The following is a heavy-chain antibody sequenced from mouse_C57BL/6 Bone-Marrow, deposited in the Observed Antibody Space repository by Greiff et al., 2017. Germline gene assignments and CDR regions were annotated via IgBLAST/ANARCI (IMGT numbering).Heavy chain of an antibody. J-gene: IGHJ2*01. CDR1: GFTFSDYG. D-gene: IGHD6-1*01. CDR3: ARPAVPV. V-gene: IGHV5-17*01. CDR2: ISSGSSTI. Sequence: DVMLVESGGGLVKPGGSLKLSCAASGFTFSDYGMHWVRQAPEKGLEWVAYISSGSSTIYSADTVKGRFHISRDNAKNTLFLQMTSLRSEDTAMYYCARPAVPVGGHGTTLTVSS.